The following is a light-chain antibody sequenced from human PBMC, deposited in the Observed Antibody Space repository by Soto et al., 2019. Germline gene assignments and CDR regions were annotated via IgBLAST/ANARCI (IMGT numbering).Light chain of an antibody. CDR3: QKYDSASWT. J-gene: IGKJ1*01. V-gene: IGKV1-27*01. Sequence: DIQMTQSPSTLSASVGDRVTITCRASQSISNSLAWYQQKPGKVPQLLIYAASTLHSGVPSRFSGSGSGTDFTLTISSLQPDDVATYYCQKYDSASWTFGLGTKVDIK. CDR2: AAS. CDR1: QSISNS.